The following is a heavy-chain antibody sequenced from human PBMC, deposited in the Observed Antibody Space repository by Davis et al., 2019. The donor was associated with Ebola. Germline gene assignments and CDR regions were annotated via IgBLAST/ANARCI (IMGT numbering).Heavy chain of an antibody. D-gene: IGHD3-10*02. J-gene: IGHJ2*01. Sequence: SETLSLTCTVSSGSIRPHYWSWIRQSPGKGLEWIGYSYYGGRTDYNPSLRSRAFISVDTSKNHFSLTLSSVTAADTAIYYCARSVFYDSTGYYVRWYYDLWGRGTLVTVSS. CDR3: ARSVFYDSTGYYVRWYYDL. V-gene: IGHV4-59*11. CDR1: SGSIRPHY. CDR2: SYYGGRT.